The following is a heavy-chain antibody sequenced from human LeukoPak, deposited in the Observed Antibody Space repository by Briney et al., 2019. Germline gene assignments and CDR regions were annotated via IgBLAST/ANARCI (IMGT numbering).Heavy chain of an antibody. CDR3: AREGTLNGAGDGTFDI. J-gene: IGHJ3*02. CDR1: GFTFRSFA. CDR2: IKQDGNEK. D-gene: IGHD7-27*01. Sequence: GGSLRLSCGGSGFTFRSFAVTWVRQTPGKGLEWVTKIKQDGNEKFYVDSVKGRFTISRDNTKNLLYLEMSSLRAEDTAVYYCAREGTLNGAGDGTFDIWGQGTMVTVSS. V-gene: IGHV3-7*01.